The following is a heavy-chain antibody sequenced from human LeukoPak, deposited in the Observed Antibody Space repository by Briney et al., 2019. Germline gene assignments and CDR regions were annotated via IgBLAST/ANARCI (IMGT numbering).Heavy chain of an antibody. CDR2: IDPNGGGT. D-gene: IGHD2-21*02. V-gene: IGHV1-2*02. J-gene: IGHJ5*02. Sequence: ASVTVSCKASGYTFTDYYVHWVRQAPGHGLEWMGWIDPNGGGTNYPQKFQDRVVLTRDTSISTAYMELSSLRSDDTAVYFCARDVDTVVVTALASWGQGTLVTVSS. CDR3: ARDVDTVVVTALAS. CDR1: GYTFTDYY.